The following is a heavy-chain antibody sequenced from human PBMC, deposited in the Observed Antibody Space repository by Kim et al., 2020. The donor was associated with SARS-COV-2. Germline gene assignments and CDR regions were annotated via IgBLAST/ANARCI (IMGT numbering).Heavy chain of an antibody. CDR1: GGSISSSSYY. D-gene: IGHD1-26*01. Sequence: SETLSLTCTVSGGSISSSSYYWGWIRQPPGKGLEWIGSIYYSGSTYYNPSLKSRVTISVDTSKNQFSLKLSSVTAADTAVYYCARQGVKWELLGDRAWGQGTLVTVSS. CDR2: IYYSGST. CDR3: ARQGVKWELLGDRA. V-gene: IGHV4-39*01. J-gene: IGHJ5*02.